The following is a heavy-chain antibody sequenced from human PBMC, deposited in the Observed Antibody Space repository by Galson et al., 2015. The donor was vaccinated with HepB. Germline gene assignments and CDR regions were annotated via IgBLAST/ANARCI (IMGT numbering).Heavy chain of an antibody. Sequence: SETLSLTCTVSGGSVSRINYYWGWIRQPPGEGLEWIGSVYYSGSTYYNPSLKNRVTISVDTSNNQFSLKLSSVTAADTAVYYCARLWTVGEGYDWPGSFDIWGQGTMVSVSS. J-gene: IGHJ3*02. CDR3: ARLWTVGEGYDWPGSFDI. V-gene: IGHV4-39*01. CDR2: VYYSGST. CDR1: GGSVSRINYY. D-gene: IGHD5-12*01.